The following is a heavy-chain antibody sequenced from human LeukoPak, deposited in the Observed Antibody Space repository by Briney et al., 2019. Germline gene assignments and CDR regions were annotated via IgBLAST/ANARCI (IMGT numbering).Heavy chain of an antibody. CDR1: GGSISSSSYY. Sequence: SETLSLTCTVSGGSISSSSYYWGWIRQPPGKGLEWIGSIYYSGSTYYNPSLKSRVTISVDTSKNQFSLKLSSVTAADTAVYYCAREIVVVVAVAWIDYYYGMDVWGQGTTVTVSS. CDR2: IYYSGST. CDR3: AREIVVVVAVAWIDYYYGMDV. V-gene: IGHV4-39*07. J-gene: IGHJ6*02. D-gene: IGHD2-15*01.